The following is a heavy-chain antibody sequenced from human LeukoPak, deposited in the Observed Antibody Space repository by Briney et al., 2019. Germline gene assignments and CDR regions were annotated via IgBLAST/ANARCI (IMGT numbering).Heavy chain of an antibody. D-gene: IGHD3-16*01. CDR1: GGSISSSNFY. CDR3: ARFTPQGYGWGGYNRFDP. J-gene: IGHJ5*02. Sequence: PSETLSLTCTVSGGSISSSNFYWGWIRQPPGKGLEWTGSIYYSGSTYYNPSLKSRVTISVDTSKNQFSLKLSSVTAADTAVYYCARFTPQGYGWGGYNRFDPWGQGTLVTVSS. V-gene: IGHV4-39*07. CDR2: IYYSGST.